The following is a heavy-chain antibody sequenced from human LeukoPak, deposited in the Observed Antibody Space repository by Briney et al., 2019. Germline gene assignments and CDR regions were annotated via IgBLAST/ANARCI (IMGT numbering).Heavy chain of an antibody. J-gene: IGHJ6*03. CDR2: IQYDGSNK. V-gene: IGHV3-30*02. CDR3: AKDSYYYYIDV. Sequence: GGSLRLSFAASGIPFRSYGMHWGRPAPGKGLGRVTFIQYDGSNKYYTDSVKGRFTISRDNSKNTLYLQMNSLRTEDTAVYYCAKDSYYYYIDVWGKGTTVTVSS. CDR1: GIPFRSYG.